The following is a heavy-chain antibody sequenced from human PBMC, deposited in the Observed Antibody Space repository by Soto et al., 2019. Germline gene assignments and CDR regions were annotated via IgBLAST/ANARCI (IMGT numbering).Heavy chain of an antibody. Sequence: SETLSLTCTVSGGSINSGSYHWTWIRQHPGKGLEWIGYIYCSGSSNCKTSPKSRVTISVDTSKNQFSLELTSVTAADTAVYYCAGGPRGVPNWFDPWGQGTLVTVSS. D-gene: IGHD2-2*01. V-gene: IGHV4-31*03. CDR3: AGGPRGVPNWFDP. CDR2: IYCSGSS. CDR1: GGSINSGSYH. J-gene: IGHJ5*02.